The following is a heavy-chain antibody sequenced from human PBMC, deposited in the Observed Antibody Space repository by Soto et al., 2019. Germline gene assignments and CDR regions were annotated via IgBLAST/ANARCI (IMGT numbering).Heavy chain of an antibody. J-gene: IGHJ5*02. V-gene: IGHV1-69*01. D-gene: IGHD3-3*01. CDR1: GGTFSSYA. CDR3: ASPKFRFWQQLDP. Sequence: QVQLVQSGAEVTKPGSSVKVSCKASGGTFSSYAISWVRQAPGQGLEWMGGIIPIFGTANYAQKFQCRVTITGDESTSTAYMELRSMRSEDTAVYYFASPKFRFWQQLDPWGQGTWVTVSS. CDR2: IIPIFGTA.